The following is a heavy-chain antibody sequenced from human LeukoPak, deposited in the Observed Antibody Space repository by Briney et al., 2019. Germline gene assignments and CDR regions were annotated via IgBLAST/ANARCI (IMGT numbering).Heavy chain of an antibody. V-gene: IGHV3-53*01. D-gene: IGHD3-10*01. CDR2: IYSGGRT. J-gene: IGHJ3*02. CDR1: GFTFNKYW. CDR3: ARGLGRELDGAFDI. Sequence: GGSLRLSCVASGFTFNKYWMHWVRQAAGKGLEWVSVIYSGGRTYYADSVKGRFTISRDNSRNTLYLQMNSLRAEDTAVYYCARGLGRELDGAFDIWGQGTMVTASS.